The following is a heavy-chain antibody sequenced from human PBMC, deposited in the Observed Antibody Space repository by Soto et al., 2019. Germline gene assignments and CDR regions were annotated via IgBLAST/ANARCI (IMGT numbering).Heavy chain of an antibody. Sequence: QVQLVQSGPEVRRPGASVKVSCKASGYIFTHYGIGWVRQAPGQGLEWMGWINGYNGKANYAQDFRGRVTMTADTSTSTAYLDRRSLTSDDTGVYYCARWDGIFGAGGVDWGQGTLVTVSS. D-gene: IGHD3-16*01. CDR1: GYIFTHYG. J-gene: IGHJ4*02. V-gene: IGHV1-18*01. CDR3: ARWDGIFGAGGVD. CDR2: INGYNGKA.